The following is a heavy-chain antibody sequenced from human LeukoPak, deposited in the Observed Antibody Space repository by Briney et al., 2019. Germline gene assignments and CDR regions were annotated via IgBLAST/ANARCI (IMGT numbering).Heavy chain of an antibody. D-gene: IGHD3-22*01. Sequence: SRTLSLTCTVSGDSINSGPYYWSWIRQPAGKGLEWIGRIYSGGRTNYNPSLKSRVTISVDTSKDQFSLKLSSVTAADTAVYYCAREGSIYYSDSSGYLGYWGQGTLVTVSS. CDR2: IYSGGRT. J-gene: IGHJ4*02. V-gene: IGHV4-61*02. CDR1: GDSINSGPYY. CDR3: AREGSIYYSDSSGYLGY.